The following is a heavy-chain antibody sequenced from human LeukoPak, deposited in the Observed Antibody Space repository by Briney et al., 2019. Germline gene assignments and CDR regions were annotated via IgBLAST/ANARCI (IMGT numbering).Heavy chain of an antibody. CDR1: GFTFSSYE. D-gene: IGHD6-19*01. Sequence: GGSLRLSCAASGFTFSSYEMNWVRQAPGKGLEWVSYISGNGNTIYYADSVKGRFTISRDNAKNSLYLQMNSLRAEDTAVYYCARNTVAMDFDYWGQGTLVTVSS. J-gene: IGHJ4*02. V-gene: IGHV3-48*03. CDR2: ISGNGNTI. CDR3: ARNTVAMDFDY.